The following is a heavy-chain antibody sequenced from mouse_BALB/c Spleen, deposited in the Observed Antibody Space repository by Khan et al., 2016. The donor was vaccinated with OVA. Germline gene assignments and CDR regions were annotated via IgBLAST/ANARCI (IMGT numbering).Heavy chain of an antibody. V-gene: IGHV1S81*02. J-gene: IGHJ3*01. CDR2: INPSDGGT. CDR1: GYTFTSYY. Sequence: VQLQQPGAELVKPGASVKLSCKASGYTFTSYYMYWVKQRPGQGLEWIGGINPSDGGTNSNEKFKSKATLTVDKSSSTAYMQLSSLTSEDSAVYYCTRSGWAAFAYWGQGTLVTVSA. CDR3: TRSGWAAFAY. D-gene: IGHD1-1*02.